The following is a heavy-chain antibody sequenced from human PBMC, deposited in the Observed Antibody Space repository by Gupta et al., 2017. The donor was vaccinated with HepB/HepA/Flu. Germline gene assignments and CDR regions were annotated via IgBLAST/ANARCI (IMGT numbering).Heavy chain of an antibody. J-gene: IGHJ6*02. Sequence: LVEWGGGLVRPSRSLRLAWEASGFSFADYGMHWVRQAPGKGLEWVSSSGWSSGNTAYADSVQGRFTVSRDNAKNTLYLQLNNLRPEDTALYFCARDGGSKYAMDLWGQGTTVAVSS. CDR1: GFSFADYG. CDR3: ARDGGSKYAMDL. CDR2: SGWSSGNT. V-gene: IGHV3-9*01.